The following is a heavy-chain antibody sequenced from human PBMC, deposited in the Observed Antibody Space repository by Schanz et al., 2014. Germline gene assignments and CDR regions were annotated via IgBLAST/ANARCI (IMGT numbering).Heavy chain of an antibody. Sequence: EVQLVESGGGFVQPGGSLGLSCAASGFTFSNYAMSWVRQAPGKGLEWVSGISGSGGSTYYADSVKGRFTISRDNSKNILYLQMNSLRAEDTAVYYCAKARRKSNCSGGRCFHYSYYGMDVWGQGTTVTVSS. CDR3: AKARRKSNCSGGRCFHYSYYGMDV. D-gene: IGHD2-15*01. V-gene: IGHV3-23*04. J-gene: IGHJ6*02. CDR2: ISGSGGST. CDR1: GFTFSNYA.